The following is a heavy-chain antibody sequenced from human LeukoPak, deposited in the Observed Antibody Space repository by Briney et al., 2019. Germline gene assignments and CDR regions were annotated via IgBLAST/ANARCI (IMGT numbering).Heavy chain of an antibody. CDR2: ISSSSSTI. CDR3: ARGSLVVTNWYFDL. V-gene: IGHV3-48*04. D-gene: IGHD3-22*01. J-gene: IGHJ2*01. CDR1: GFTFSSYS. Sequence: GGSLRLSCAASGFTFSSYSMNWVRQAPGKGLEWVSYISSSSSTIYYADSVKGRFTISRDNAKNSLYLQMNSLRAEDTAVYYCARGSLVVTNWYFDLWGRGTLVTVSS.